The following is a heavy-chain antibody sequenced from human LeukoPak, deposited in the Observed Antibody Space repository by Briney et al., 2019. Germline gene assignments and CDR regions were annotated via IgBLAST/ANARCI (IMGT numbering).Heavy chain of an antibody. V-gene: IGHV3-23*01. CDR1: GFTFSSYA. CDR2: ISGSGASI. CDR3: AKDPSYSRENY. D-gene: IGHD3-10*01. J-gene: IGHJ4*02. Sequence: GGSLRLSCAASGFTFSSYAMSWVRQAPGKGLEWVSVISGSGASIYYADSVKGRFTISRDNSKNMLYMQMSCLRAEDTAVYYCAKDPSYSRENYWGQGTLVTVSS.